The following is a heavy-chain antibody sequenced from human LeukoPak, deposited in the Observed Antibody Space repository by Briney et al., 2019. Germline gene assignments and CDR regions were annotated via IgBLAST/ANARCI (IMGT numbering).Heavy chain of an antibody. CDR1: GFTFSSYG. D-gene: IGHD3-3*01. CDR2: IRYDGSNK. J-gene: IGHJ4*02. V-gene: IGHV3-30*02. Sequence: GGSLRLSCAASGFTFSSYGMHWVRQAPGKGLEWVAFIRYDGSNKYYADSVKGRFTISRDNSKNTLYLQMNSLRAEDTAVYYCAKDSGGFLEWLSSRREFDYWGQGTLVTVSS. CDR3: AKDSGGFLEWLSSRREFDY.